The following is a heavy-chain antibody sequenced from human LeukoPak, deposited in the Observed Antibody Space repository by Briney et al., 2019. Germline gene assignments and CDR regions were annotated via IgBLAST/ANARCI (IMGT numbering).Heavy chain of an antibody. CDR2: ISSSGSTI. CDR1: GFTFSDYY. Sequence: GGSLRLSCAASGFTFSDYYMSWIRQAPGKGLEWVSYISSSGSTIYYADSVKGRFTISRDNAKNSLYLQMNSLRAEDTAVYYCARGPDRITMIVVVINPQPGLDYWGQGTLVTVSS. D-gene: IGHD3-22*01. V-gene: IGHV3-11*01. J-gene: IGHJ4*02. CDR3: ARGPDRITMIVVVINPQPGLDY.